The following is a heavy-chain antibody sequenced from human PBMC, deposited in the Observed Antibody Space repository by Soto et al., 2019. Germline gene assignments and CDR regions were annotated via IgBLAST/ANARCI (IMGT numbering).Heavy chain of an antibody. Sequence: ASVKVSCKASGYTFTGYYMHWVLQAPGQGLEWMGWINPNSGGTNYAQKFQGWVTMTRDTSISTAYMELSRLRSDDTAVYYCARDRALYYYYSGMDVWGQGTTVTVSS. V-gene: IGHV1-2*04. CDR1: GYTFTGYY. CDR2: INPNSGGT. CDR3: ARDRALYYYYSGMDV. D-gene: IGHD3-10*01. J-gene: IGHJ6*02.